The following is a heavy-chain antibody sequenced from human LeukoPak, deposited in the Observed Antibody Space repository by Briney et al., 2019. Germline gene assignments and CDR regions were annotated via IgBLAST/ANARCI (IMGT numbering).Heavy chain of an antibody. J-gene: IGHJ4*02. D-gene: IGHD6-13*01. CDR3: ARAQYSSSWYAIYY. CDR1: GYTFTSYD. Sequence: ASVKVSCKASGYTFTSYDINWVRQATGQGLEWMGWMNPNRGNTGYAQKFQGRVTMTRNTSISTAYMELSSLRSEDTAVYYCARAQYSSSWYAIYYWGQGTLVTVSS. V-gene: IGHV1-8*01. CDR2: MNPNRGNT.